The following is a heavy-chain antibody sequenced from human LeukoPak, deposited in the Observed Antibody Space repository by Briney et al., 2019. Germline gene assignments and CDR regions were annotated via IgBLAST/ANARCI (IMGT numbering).Heavy chain of an antibody. D-gene: IGHD3-22*01. CDR2: IRSKANSYAT. Sequence: PGESLRLSCAASGFTFSGSAMRWVRQPSGKGLEWVGRIRSKANSYATAYAASVKGRFTISRDDSKNTAYLQMNSLKTEDTAVYYCTRQPLSYYDSSGYYSVFSGMDVWGQGTTVTVSS. J-gene: IGHJ6*02. CDR1: GFTFSGSA. CDR3: TRQPLSYYDSSGYYSVFSGMDV. V-gene: IGHV3-73*01.